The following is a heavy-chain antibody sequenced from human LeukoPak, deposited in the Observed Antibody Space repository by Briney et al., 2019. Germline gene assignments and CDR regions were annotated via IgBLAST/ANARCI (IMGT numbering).Heavy chain of an antibody. CDR3: AKDRESSGWYRGYFDY. D-gene: IGHD6-19*01. CDR1: GFTFSSSW. V-gene: IGHV3-30*18. Sequence: GGSLRLSCAASGFTFSSSWMHWVRQAPGKGLEWVAVISYDGSNKYYADSVKSRFTISRDNSKNTLYLQMNSLRAEDTAVYYCAKDRESSGWYRGYFDYWGQGTLVTVSS. CDR2: ISYDGSNK. J-gene: IGHJ4*02.